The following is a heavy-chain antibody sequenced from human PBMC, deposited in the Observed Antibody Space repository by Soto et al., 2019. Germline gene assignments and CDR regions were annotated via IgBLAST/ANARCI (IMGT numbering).Heavy chain of an antibody. Sequence: EVQLVESGGGLVQAGGSQRFSCEASGFTFSSYWMHWVRQAPGKGLVWVSRINGDGSSTNYADSVKGRFTISRDNDKNTLYLQINSLRAEDTAVYYCARGARNFYYFDYWGQGALVTVSS. D-gene: IGHD1-7*01. V-gene: IGHV3-74*01. CDR3: ARGARNFYYFDY. CDR1: GFTFSSYW. CDR2: INGDGSST. J-gene: IGHJ4*02.